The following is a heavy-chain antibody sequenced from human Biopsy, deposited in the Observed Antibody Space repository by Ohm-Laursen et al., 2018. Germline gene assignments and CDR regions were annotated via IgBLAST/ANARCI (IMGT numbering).Heavy chain of an antibody. CDR1: APSPSTSGTC. CDR3: ARDVFDQSWIHADYSYHGMDV. V-gene: IGHV2-70*11. CDR2: IDLADDI. J-gene: IGHJ6*02. Sequence: TQTLTLTCTFSAPSPSTSGTCVSWTLQPPVKALEWPARIDLADDIYNSTTLKTRLTISRDTSKNQVVLTMTNMDPVDTATYYCARDVFDQSWIHADYSYHGMDVWGQGTTVTVSS. D-gene: IGHD5-18*01.